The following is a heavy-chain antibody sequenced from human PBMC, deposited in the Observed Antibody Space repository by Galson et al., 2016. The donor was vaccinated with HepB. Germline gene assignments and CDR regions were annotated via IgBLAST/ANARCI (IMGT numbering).Heavy chain of an antibody. Sequence: SLRLSCAASGFTFSSSSMIWVRQAPGKGLEWVSYLSSTSTTIYYADSVQGRFTISRDNAKNSLYLQMNGLKDEDTAVYYGERETLSSDSSASYYAFWYFDLWGRGTLVTVSS. V-gene: IGHV3-48*02. CDR1: GFTFSSSS. CDR2: LSSTSTTI. D-gene: IGHD3-22*01. J-gene: IGHJ2*01. CDR3: ERETLSSDSSASYYAFWYFDL.